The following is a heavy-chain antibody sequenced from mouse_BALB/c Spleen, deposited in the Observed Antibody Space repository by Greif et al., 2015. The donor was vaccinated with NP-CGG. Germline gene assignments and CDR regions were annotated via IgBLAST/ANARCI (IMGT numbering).Heavy chain of an antibody. D-gene: IGHD2-14*01. CDR2: INPNNGGT. J-gene: IGHJ4*01. CDR1: GYTFTDYN. Sequence: DVQLQESGPELVKPGASVKIPCKASGYTFTDYNMDWVKQSHGKSLEWIGDINPNNGGTIYNQKFKGKATLTVDKSSSTAYMELRSLTSEDTAVYYCASWGYDYAMDYWGQGTSVTVSS. V-gene: IGHV1-18*01. CDR3: ASWGYDYAMDY.